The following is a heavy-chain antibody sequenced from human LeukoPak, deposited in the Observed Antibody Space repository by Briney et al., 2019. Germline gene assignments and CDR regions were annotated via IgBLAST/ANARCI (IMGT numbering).Heavy chain of an antibody. CDR2: IHHTGKN. D-gene: IGHD1-1*01. CDR1: GDSITSYY. V-gene: IGHV4-59*01. Sequence: SETLSLTCTVSGDSITSYYWNWVRQSPEKGLEWIGYIHHTGKNYYNPSLKSRITMSVDTSKSQFFLKLSCVTAADTAVYYCAKWHERLLAFDSWGQGTLVTVSS. J-gene: IGHJ4*02. CDR3: AKWHERLLAFDS.